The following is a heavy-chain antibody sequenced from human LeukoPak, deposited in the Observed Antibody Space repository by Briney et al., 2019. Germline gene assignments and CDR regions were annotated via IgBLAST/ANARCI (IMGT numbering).Heavy chain of an antibody. CDR3: ARDLRSGEGFGELSVDY. CDR2: INPNSGGT. D-gene: IGHD3-10*01. Sequence: ASVKVSCKASGYTFTGYYMHWVRQAPGQGLEWMGWINPNSGGTNYAQKFQGRVTMTRDTSISTAYMELSRLRSDDTAVYYCARDLRSGEGFGELSVDYWGQGTLVTVS. V-gene: IGHV1-2*02. CDR1: GYTFTGYY. J-gene: IGHJ4*02.